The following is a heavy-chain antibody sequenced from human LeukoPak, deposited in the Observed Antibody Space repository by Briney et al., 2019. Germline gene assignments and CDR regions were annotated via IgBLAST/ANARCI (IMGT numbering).Heavy chain of an antibody. CDR1: GVSLHRSF. D-gene: IGHD3/OR15-3a*01. CDR3: GRRPAVDGPIDN. Sequence: SETLSLTCVVSGVSLHRSFWTWVRQPPGKRLEWIGRIYSSGTTDYSPSLKSRLTISIDTSKNQFSLRLASMTAADTAVYFCGRRPAVDGPIDNWGQGILVAVSS. V-gene: IGHV4-59*01. CDR2: IYSSGTT. J-gene: IGHJ4*02.